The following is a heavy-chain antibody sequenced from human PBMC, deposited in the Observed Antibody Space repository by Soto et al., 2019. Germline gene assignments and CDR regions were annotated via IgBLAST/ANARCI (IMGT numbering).Heavy chain of an antibody. CDR2: IWHDGSQK. CDR1: GFTFNKYG. V-gene: IGHV3-33*06. J-gene: IGHJ4*02. CDR3: AKDGDRTYCSYGNCAFFDS. Sequence: QVHLVESGGGVVQPGGSLRLSCAASGFTFNKYGIHWVRQAPGKGLEWVAVIWHDGSQKYYADSLKDRLTISRDNSKRVVYLQLKSLRVEDTATYYCAKDGDRTYCSYGNCAFFDSWGQGALVTVSP. D-gene: IGHD2-15*01.